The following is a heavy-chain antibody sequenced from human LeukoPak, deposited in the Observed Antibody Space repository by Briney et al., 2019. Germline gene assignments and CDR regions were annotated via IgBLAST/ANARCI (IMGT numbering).Heavy chain of an antibody. D-gene: IGHD3-22*01. CDR2: IYPGDSDT. V-gene: IGHV5-51*01. J-gene: IGHJ4*02. CDR3: ARADYDSSGYYYLDY. Sequence: GASLQISCQGSGSMFTSYWIAWVRQLPGEGLEWMGIIYPGDSDTRYRPSFQGQVTISADKSITTAYLQWSGLKASDTAMYYCARADYDSSGYYYLDYWGQGTLVTVSS. CDR1: GSMFTSYW.